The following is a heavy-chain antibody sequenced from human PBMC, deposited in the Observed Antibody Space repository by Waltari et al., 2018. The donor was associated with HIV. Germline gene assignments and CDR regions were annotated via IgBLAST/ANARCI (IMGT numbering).Heavy chain of an antibody. CDR3: ARVVNTAMVPDY. J-gene: IGHJ4*02. D-gene: IGHD5-18*01. CDR1: GASISSGGYS. CDR2: IYTNGDT. V-gene: IGHV4-61*02. Sequence: QVQLQASGPGLVEPSQTLSLTCTVSGASISSGGYSWSWIRQPAGKGLEWIGRIYTNGDTNYNPSLKSRVTISVDTSKNQFSLKLSSVTAADTAVYYCARVVNTAMVPDYWGQGTLVTVSS.